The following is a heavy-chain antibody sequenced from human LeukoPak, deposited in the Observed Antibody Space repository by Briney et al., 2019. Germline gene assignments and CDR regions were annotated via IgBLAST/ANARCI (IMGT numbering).Heavy chain of an antibody. D-gene: IGHD2-2*03. V-gene: IGHV3-11*05. CDR2: ISSSSSYT. CDR3: ARDRVDIVVVPAAMGEDYGMDV. J-gene: IGHJ6*02. Sequence: GGSLRLSCAASGFTFSDYYMSWIRQAPGEGLEWVSYISSSSSYTNYADSVKGRFTISRDNAKNSLYLQMNSLRAEDTAVYYCARDRVDIVVVPAAMGEDYGMDVWGQGTTVTVSS. CDR1: GFTFSDYY.